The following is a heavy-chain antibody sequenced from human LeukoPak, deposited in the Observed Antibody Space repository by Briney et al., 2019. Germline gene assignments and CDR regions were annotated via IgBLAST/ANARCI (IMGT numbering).Heavy chain of an antibody. CDR2: MYYSGST. D-gene: IGHD5-12*01. CDR1: GDSIITYY. Sequence: SETLSLTCTVSGDSIITYYWSWIRQPPGKGLEWIGYMYYSGSTYYNPSLKSRVTISVDTSKNQFSLKLSSVTAADTAVYYCARDPVPGATTFYYYYGMDVWGQGTTVTVSS. V-gene: IGHV4-59*12. J-gene: IGHJ6*02. CDR3: ARDPVPGATTFYYYYGMDV.